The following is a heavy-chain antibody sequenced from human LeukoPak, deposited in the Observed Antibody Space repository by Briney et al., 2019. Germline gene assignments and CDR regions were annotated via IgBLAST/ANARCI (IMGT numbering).Heavy chain of an antibody. CDR3: AKEWYSSGCPGY. J-gene: IGHJ4*02. V-gene: IGHV3-30*18. CDR2: ISYDGSNK. D-gene: IGHD6-19*01. CDR1: GFTFSSYG. Sequence: PGGSPTLSCAASGFTFSSYGMHWVRQAPGKGLEWVAVISYDGSNKYYADSVKGRFTISRDNSKNTLYLQMNSLRAEDTAVYYCAKEWYSSGCPGYWGQGTLVTVSS.